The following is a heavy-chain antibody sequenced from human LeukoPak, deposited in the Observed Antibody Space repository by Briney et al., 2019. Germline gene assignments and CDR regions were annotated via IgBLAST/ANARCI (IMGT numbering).Heavy chain of an antibody. CDR2: IKSDGSSA. D-gene: IGHD5-12*01. CDR1: GFTFSGYW. Sequence: SGGSLRLSCAASGFTFSGYWMHWVRQAPGKGRVWVSLIKSDGSSAMYADSVKGRFSISRDNAKNTLDLQMNSLRAEDTAVYFCAREVASAAFDYWGQGTPVTVSS. J-gene: IGHJ4*02. CDR3: AREVASAAFDY. V-gene: IGHV3-74*03.